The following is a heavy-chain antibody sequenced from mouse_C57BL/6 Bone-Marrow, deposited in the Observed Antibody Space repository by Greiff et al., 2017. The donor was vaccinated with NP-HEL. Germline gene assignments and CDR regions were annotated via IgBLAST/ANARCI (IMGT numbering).Heavy chain of an antibody. D-gene: IGHD2-1*01. CDR3: ARRKIYYGNYFYAMDY. V-gene: IGHV1-76*01. CDR1: GYTFTDYY. CDR2: IYPGSGNT. Sequence: VKLVESGAELVRPGASVKLSCKASGYTFTDYYINWVKQRPGQGLEWIARIYPGSGNTYYNEKFKGKATLTAEKSSSTAYMQLSSLTSEDSAVYFCARRKIYYGNYFYAMDYWGQGTSVTVSS. J-gene: IGHJ4*01.